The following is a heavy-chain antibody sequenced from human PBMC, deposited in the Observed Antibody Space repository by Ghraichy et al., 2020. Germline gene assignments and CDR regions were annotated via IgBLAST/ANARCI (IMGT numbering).Heavy chain of an antibody. CDR1: GGSFSGYY. CDR3: ARGPPETYYYSPFDY. V-gene: IGHV4-34*01. D-gene: IGHD3-10*01. Sequence: SETLSLTCAVYGGSFSGYYWSWIRQPPGKGLEWIGEINHSGSTNYNPSLKSRVTISVDTSKNQFSLKLSSVTAADTAVYYCARGPPETYYYSPFDYWGQGTLVTVSS. J-gene: IGHJ4*02. CDR2: INHSGST.